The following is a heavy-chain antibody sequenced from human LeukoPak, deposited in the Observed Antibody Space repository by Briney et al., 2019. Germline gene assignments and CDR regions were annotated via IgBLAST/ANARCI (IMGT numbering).Heavy chain of an antibody. CDR2: IGASGEST. CDR1: GFTFSVAA. D-gene: IGHD5-24*01. CDR3: AKDIQLST. Sequence: PGRSLRLSYAASGFTFSVAAMTWVRQAPGKGLEWVSLIGASGESTYYADSVKGRFTISRDNSKNTLSLQMNSLRVEDTAMYFCAKDIQLSTWGLGTMVTVSS. V-gene: IGHV3-23*01. J-gene: IGHJ3*01.